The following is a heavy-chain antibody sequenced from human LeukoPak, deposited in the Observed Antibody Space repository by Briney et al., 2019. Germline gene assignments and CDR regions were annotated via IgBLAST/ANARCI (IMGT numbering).Heavy chain of an antibody. CDR1: GFTFSSYG. V-gene: IGHV3-30*03. Sequence: PGRSLRLSCAASGFTFSSYGMHWVRQAPGKGLEWVAVISYDGSNKFYADSVKGRFTISRDNSKNTLYLQMNSLRAEDTAVYYCARLRMGIVVPWRGGYFDYWGQGTLVTVSS. D-gene: IGHD3-22*01. J-gene: IGHJ4*02. CDR3: ARLRMGIVVPWRGGYFDY. CDR2: ISYDGSNK.